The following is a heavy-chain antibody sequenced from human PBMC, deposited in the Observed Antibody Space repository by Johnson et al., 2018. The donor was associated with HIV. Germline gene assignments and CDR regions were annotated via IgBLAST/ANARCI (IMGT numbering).Heavy chain of an antibody. CDR1: GFTFSSYA. J-gene: IGHJ3*02. CDR2: LWYDGTTA. Sequence: QVQLVESGGGVVQPGRSLRLSCAASGFTFSSYAMHWVRQAPGKGLEWVAILWYDGTTAFYAASVKGRFTISRDTSKKMLYLQMNSLRVDDTAVYYCAKTGGGAALDSWGQGTMVTVSS. V-gene: IGHV3-33*03. D-gene: IGHD3-16*01. CDR3: AKTGGGAALDS.